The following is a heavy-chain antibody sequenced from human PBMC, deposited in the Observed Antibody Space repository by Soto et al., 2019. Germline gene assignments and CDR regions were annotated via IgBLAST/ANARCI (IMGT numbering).Heavy chain of an antibody. J-gene: IGHJ6*03. D-gene: IGHD2-21*01. CDR2: IKQDGREI. V-gene: IGHV3-7*01. Sequence: GGSLRLSCAASGFPFSSYWMTWVRQAPGKGLEWVANIKQDGREIHYVDSVRGRFTISRDNARNSLYLQMISLRAEDTAVYYCAHKGETTSNYYMAVWGKGTTVTVSS. CDR3: AHKGETTSNYYMAV. CDR1: GFPFSSYW.